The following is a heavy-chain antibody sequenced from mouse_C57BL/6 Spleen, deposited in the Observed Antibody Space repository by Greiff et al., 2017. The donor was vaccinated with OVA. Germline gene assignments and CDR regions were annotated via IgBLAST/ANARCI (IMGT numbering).Heavy chain of an antibody. V-gene: IGHV5-17*01. Sequence: EVKLMESGGGLVKPGGSLKLSCAASGFTFSDYGMHWVRQAPEKGLEWVAYISSGSSTISYADTVKGRFTISRDNAKNTLFLQMTSLRSEDTAMYYCARPQLTGFRCAYWGQGTLVTVSA. J-gene: IGHJ3*01. CDR2: ISSGSSTI. D-gene: IGHD4-1*01. CDR3: ARPQLTGFRCAY. CDR1: GFTFSDYG.